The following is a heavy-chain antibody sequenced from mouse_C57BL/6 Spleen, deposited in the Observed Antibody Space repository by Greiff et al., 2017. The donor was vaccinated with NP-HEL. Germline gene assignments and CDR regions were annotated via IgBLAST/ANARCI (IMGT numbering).Heavy chain of an antibody. CDR1: GFSLTSYG. D-gene: IGHD1-1*01. CDR2: IWSGGST. J-gene: IGHJ2*01. Sequence: QVQLKQSGPGLVQPSQSLSITCTVSGFSLTSYGVHWVRQSPGKGLEWLGVIWSGGSTDYNAAFISRLSISKDDSKSQVFFKMNSLQADDTAIDYCARNRDYGSYYLDYGGQGTTLTVSS. CDR3: ARNRDYGSYYLDY. V-gene: IGHV2-2*01.